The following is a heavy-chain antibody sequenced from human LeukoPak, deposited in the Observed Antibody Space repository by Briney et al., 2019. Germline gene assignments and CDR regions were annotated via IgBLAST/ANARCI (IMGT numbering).Heavy chain of an antibody. CDR2: ISNDGTNK. D-gene: IGHD1-26*01. Sequence: GTSLRLSCAASGFTFDNYAMHWVRQAPGKGLEWVALISNDGTNKCYADSVKGRFTMSRDNSKSTVYLQVNSLRAEDTAVYYCAVGLTIWGQGTMVTVSS. CDR1: GFTFDNYA. CDR3: AVGLTI. V-gene: IGHV3-30-3*01. J-gene: IGHJ3*02.